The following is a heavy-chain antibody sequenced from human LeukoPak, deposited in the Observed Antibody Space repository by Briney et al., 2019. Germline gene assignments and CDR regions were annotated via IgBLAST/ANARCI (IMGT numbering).Heavy chain of an antibody. J-gene: IGHJ4*02. CDR3: ASGRYGDLYDC. V-gene: IGHV4-59*01. Sequence: SETLSLTCTVSGGSISGYSWSWIRQPPGKGLEWIGYIYYSGSTNYSPSLKSRVTISVDTSKNQFSLKLRSVTAADTAVYYCASGRYGDLYDCWGQGTLVTVSS. CDR1: GGSISGYS. D-gene: IGHD4-17*01. CDR2: IYYSGST.